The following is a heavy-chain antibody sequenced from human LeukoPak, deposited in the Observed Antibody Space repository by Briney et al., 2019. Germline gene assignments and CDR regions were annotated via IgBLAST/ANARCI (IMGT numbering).Heavy chain of an antibody. CDR2: IYHSGST. J-gene: IGHJ4*02. CDR3: AKVGSSGWDDY. D-gene: IGHD6-19*01. Sequence: SQTLSLTCTVSGGSISSGGYYWSWIRQPPGKGLEWIGYIYHSGSTYYNPSLKRRVTISIDRSKNQFSLKLSSVTAADTAVYYCAKVGSSGWDDYWGQGTLVTVSS. V-gene: IGHV4-30-2*01. CDR1: GGSISSGGYY.